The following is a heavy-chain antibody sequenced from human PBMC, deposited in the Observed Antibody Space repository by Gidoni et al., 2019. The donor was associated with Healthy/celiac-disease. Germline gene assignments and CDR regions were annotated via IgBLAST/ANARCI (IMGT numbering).Heavy chain of an antibody. V-gene: IGHV4-34*01. D-gene: IGHD1-26*01. CDR2: INHSGST. Sequence: QVQLQQWGAGLLKPSETLSLPCAVYGGSFSGYYWSWIRQPPGKGLEWIGEINHSGSTNYNPSLKSRVTISVDTSKNQFSLKLSSVTAADTAVYYCARSSGSLTYWGQGTLVTVSS. CDR3: ARSSGSLTY. J-gene: IGHJ4*02. CDR1: GGSFSGYY.